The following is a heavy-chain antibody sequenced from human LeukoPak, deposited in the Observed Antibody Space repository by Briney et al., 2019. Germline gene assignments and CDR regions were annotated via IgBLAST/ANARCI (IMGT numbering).Heavy chain of an antibody. Sequence: PSETLSLTCTVSGGSISSGGYYWSWIRQHPGQGLEWIGYIYYSGSTYYNPSLKSRVTISVDTSKNQFSLKLSSVTAADTAVYYCARASRDYGGNPGRPSYAFDIWGQGTMVTVSS. D-gene: IGHD4-23*01. CDR2: IYYSGST. V-gene: IGHV4-31*03. CDR3: ARASRDYGGNPGRPSYAFDI. CDR1: GGSISSGGYY. J-gene: IGHJ3*02.